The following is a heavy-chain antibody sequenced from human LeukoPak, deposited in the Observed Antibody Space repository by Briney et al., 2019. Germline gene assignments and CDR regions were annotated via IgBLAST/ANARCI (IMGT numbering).Heavy chain of an antibody. Sequence: PGGSLRLSCAASGFSVGSNYMTWVRQAPGKGLEWVSAISGSVGSTYYSDSVTGRFSISRDNAKNTLYLQMTSLRTDDTAVYYCAKDGYDFWSAYQIDLWGQGTLVTVSS. CDR1: GFSVGSNY. CDR2: ISGSVGST. D-gene: IGHD3-3*01. J-gene: IGHJ5*02. CDR3: AKDGYDFWSAYQIDL. V-gene: IGHV3-23*01.